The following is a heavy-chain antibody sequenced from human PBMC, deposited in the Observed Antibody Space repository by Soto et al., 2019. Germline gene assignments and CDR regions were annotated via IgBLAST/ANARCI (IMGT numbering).Heavy chain of an antibody. CDR1: GGSFSGYY. Sequence: SETLSLTCAVYGGSFSGYYWTWIRQPPGTGLEWIGEINHSGSTNYNPSLKSRVTISVDTSENQFSLKLSSVTAADTAMYYCARQVVDGTVADTGSFDYWGQGTLVTVSS. CDR2: INHSGST. CDR3: ARQVVDGTVADTGSFDY. D-gene: IGHD6-19*01. J-gene: IGHJ4*02. V-gene: IGHV4-34*01.